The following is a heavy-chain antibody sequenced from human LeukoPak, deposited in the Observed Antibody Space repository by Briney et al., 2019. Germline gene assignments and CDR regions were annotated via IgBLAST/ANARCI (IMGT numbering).Heavy chain of an antibody. V-gene: IGHV3-53*01. Sequence: GGSLRLSCAVSGLTVTDNYMSWVRQAPGKGLEWVSVIYPDGSTYHADSVKGRFTISRDNSKNTLFLQMNTLRADDTAVYHCARTTPVYGDHDYWGQGALVTVSS. J-gene: IGHJ4*02. CDR2: IYPDGST. CDR1: GLTVTDNY. D-gene: IGHD4-17*01. CDR3: ARTTPVYGDHDY.